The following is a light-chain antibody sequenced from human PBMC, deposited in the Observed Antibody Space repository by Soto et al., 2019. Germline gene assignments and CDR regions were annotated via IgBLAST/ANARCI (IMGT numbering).Light chain of an antibody. J-gene: IGKJ4*01. CDR2: QAS. CDR3: QQYNSYSPLT. V-gene: IGKV1-5*03. CDR1: QSISSY. Sequence: DIQMTQSPSSLSASVGDRVTITCRASQSISSYLNWYQQKPGKAPKLLIYQASRLESGVPSRFSGSGSGTEFTLTISSLQPDDFATYYCQQYNSYSPLTFGGGTKVDIK.